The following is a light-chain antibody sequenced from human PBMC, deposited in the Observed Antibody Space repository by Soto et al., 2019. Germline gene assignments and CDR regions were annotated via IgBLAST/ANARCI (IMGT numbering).Light chain of an antibody. J-gene: IGKJ1*01. CDR3: QQSYSIPWT. CDR2: DAS. Sequence: DIQMTQSPSSLSASVGDRVTITCRASQSISSYLNWYQRKPGKAPNLLIYDASSLQSGVQSRFSGSGSGTDFTLTISSLQPEDFATYYCQQSYSIPWTVGQGTKVEIK. CDR1: QSISSY. V-gene: IGKV1-39*01.